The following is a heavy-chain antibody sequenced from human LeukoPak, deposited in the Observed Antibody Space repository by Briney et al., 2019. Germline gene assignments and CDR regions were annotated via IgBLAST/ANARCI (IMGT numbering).Heavy chain of an antibody. Sequence: SETLSLTCTVSGGSISSYYWSWIRQPPGKGLEWIGYIYYSGSTNYNPSLKSRVTISVDTSKNQFSLKLSSVTAADTAVYYCARTVVGRYNWFDPWGQGTLVTVSS. CDR3: ARTVVGRYNWFDP. CDR1: GGSISSYY. D-gene: IGHD2-2*01. CDR2: IYYSGST. J-gene: IGHJ5*02. V-gene: IGHV4-59*01.